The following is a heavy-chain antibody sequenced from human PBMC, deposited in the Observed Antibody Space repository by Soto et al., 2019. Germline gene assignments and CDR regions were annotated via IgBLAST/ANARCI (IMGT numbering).Heavy chain of an antibody. D-gene: IGHD6-6*01. V-gene: IGHV4-34*01. CDR1: GGSFSGYY. CDR3: ARGPGIAARRGARGYYYMDV. J-gene: IGHJ6*03. Sequence: SETLSLTCAVYGGSFSGYYWSWIRQPPGKGLEWIGEINHSGSTNYNPSLKSRVTISVDTSKNQFSLKLSSVTAADTAVYYCARGPGIAARRGARGYYYMDVWGKGTTVTVSS. CDR2: INHSGST.